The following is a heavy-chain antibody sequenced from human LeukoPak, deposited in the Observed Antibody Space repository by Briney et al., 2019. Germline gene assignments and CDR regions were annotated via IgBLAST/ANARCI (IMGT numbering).Heavy chain of an antibody. CDR3: ARGQSYGWFDP. D-gene: IGHD5-18*01. V-gene: IGHV3-21*01. CDR2: IRGSSSYI. J-gene: IGHJ5*02. CDR1: GFTFSTYR. Sequence: PGGSLRLSCAASGFTFSTYRMNWVRQAPGKGLEWVSSIRGSSSYIYYADSVRGRFTISRDNAKNSLYLQMNSLRAEDTAVYYCARGQSYGWFDPWGQGTLVTVSS.